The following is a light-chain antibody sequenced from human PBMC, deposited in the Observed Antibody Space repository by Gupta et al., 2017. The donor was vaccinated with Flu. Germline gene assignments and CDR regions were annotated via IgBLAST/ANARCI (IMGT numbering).Light chain of an antibody. V-gene: IGKV3-15*01. J-gene: IGKJ1*01. CDR3: QQYYNWPPWT. CDR2: FAS. Sequence: EIVMTQSPATRSVSPGEKVTLSCRASQSVNNNLAWYQQKPGQAPRLLIYFASTRAPGVPARFSGSGSGTEFTLTISSLESEDFAVYYCQQYYNWPPWTFGQGTKVEVK. CDR1: QSVNNN.